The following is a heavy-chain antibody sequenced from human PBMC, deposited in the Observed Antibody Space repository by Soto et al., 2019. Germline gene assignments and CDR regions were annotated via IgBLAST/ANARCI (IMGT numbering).Heavy chain of an antibody. CDR1: GGSISSSSYY. CDR2: IYYSGST. Sequence: SETLSLTCTVSGGSISSSSYYWGWIRQPPGKGLEWIGSIYYSGSTYYNPSLKSRVTISVDTSKNQFSLKLSSVTAADTAVYYCARHDRERRRITIFGVVIRDYYYGMDVWGQGTTVTVSS. D-gene: IGHD3-3*01. V-gene: IGHV4-39*01. CDR3: ARHDRERRRITIFGVVIRDYYYGMDV. J-gene: IGHJ6*02.